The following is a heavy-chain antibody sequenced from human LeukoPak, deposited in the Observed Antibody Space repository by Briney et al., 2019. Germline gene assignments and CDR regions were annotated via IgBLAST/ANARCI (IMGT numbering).Heavy chain of an antibody. CDR3: ARGVDTAMVIPFDY. J-gene: IGHJ4*02. CDR1: GFTFSSYS. D-gene: IGHD5-18*01. V-gene: IGHV3-21*01. CDR2: ISSSSYI. Sequence: PGGSLRLSCAASGFTFSSYSMNWVRQAPGKGLEWVSSISSSSYIYYADSVKGRFTISRDNAKNSLYLQMNSLRAEDTAVYYCARGVDTAMVIPFDYWGQGTLVTVSS.